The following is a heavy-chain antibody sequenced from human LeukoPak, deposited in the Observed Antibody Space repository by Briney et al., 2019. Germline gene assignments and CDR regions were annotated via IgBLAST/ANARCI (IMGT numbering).Heavy chain of an antibody. Sequence: GGSLRLSSVASGFTVSSNYMTWVHQAPGKGLEWVSFIYGGGGTNYADSVKGRFTISRDNSKNTLFLQMNSLRTEDTAVYYCAGGYSRAWGTSFLDYWGQGTLVTVSS. CDR2: IYGGGGT. V-gene: IGHV3-66*02. CDR1: GFTVSSNY. J-gene: IGHJ4*02. CDR3: AGGYSRAWGTSFLDY. D-gene: IGHD5-12*01.